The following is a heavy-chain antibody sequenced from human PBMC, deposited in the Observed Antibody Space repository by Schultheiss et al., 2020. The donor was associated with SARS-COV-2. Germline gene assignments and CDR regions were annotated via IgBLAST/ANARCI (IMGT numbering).Heavy chain of an antibody. D-gene: IGHD1/OR15-1a*01. CDR3: AKDVVDSGRTMVFDS. J-gene: IGHJ4*02. V-gene: IGHV3-23*01. Sequence: GGSLRLSCAASGLTFSSHVMSWVRQAPGKGLEWVAAISESGDNTYYADSVKGRFTVSRDNSKSTLYLQMSSLRAEDTALYYCAKDVVDSGRTMVFDSWGQGTLVTVSS. CDR2: ISESGDNT. CDR1: GLTFSSHV.